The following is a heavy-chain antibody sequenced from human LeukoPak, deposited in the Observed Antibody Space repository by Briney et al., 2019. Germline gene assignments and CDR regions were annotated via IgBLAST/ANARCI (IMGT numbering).Heavy chain of an antibody. D-gene: IGHD3-9*01. CDR2: ISWDSGNQ. CDR1: GFSLEDYA. V-gene: IGHV3-9*01. Sequence: PGGSLRLTCVGSGFSLEDYAMHWVRQVPGQGLEWVSSISWDSGNQAYTDSVKGRFTISRDNGKNPLYLQMNSLRPEDTAFYYCVKDMGFDLLKDAFHVWGQGTLVTVSS. CDR3: VKDMGFDLLKDAFHV. J-gene: IGHJ3*01.